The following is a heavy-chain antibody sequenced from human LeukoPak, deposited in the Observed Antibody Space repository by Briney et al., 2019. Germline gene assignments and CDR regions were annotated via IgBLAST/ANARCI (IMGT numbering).Heavy chain of an antibody. CDR3: AREGGFYRPLDY. V-gene: IGHV4-4*02. CDR1: GGSISSTNW. CDR2: VHLDGRT. J-gene: IGHJ4*02. Sequence: SGTLSLICGVSGGSISSTNWWTWVRQPPGKGLEWIGEVHLDGRTNYNPSLESRLTMSVDLSENHISLKLTTVTAADTAVYYCAREGGFYRPLDYSGQGTLVTVSS. D-gene: IGHD3-3*01.